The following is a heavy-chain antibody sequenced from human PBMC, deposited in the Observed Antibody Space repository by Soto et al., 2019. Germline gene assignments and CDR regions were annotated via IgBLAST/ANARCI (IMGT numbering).Heavy chain of an antibody. CDR1: GYTFTHYG. D-gene: IGHD2-15*01. J-gene: IGHJ2*01. CDR2: INSFSGDT. CDR3: ARDLHSGGKYWYFDI. Sequence: ASVKVSCKASGYTFTHYGITWVRQAPGQGLEWMGWINSFSGDTNYPQKLQGRLTMTTDTSTNTVYMELRNLRSDDTAVYYCARDLHSGGKYWYFDIWGRGTLVTV. V-gene: IGHV1-18*01.